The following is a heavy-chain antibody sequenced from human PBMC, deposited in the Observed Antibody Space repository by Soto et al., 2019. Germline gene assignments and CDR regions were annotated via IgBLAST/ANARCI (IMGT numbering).Heavy chain of an antibody. J-gene: IGHJ5*02. Sequence: SETLSLTCTVSGGSISSYYWSWIRQPPGKGLEWIGYIHYSGSTNYNPSLKSRVTISVDTSKNQFSLKLSSVTAADTAVYYCARQEEYYDILTGYYTNWFDPWGQGTLVTVSS. D-gene: IGHD3-9*01. CDR3: ARQEEYYDILTGYYTNWFDP. CDR2: IHYSGST. CDR1: GGSISSYY. V-gene: IGHV4-59*08.